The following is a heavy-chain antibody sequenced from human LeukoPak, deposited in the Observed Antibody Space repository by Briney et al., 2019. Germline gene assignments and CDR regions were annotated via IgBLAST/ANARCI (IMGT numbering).Heavy chain of an antibody. CDR3: ARDPRPYYYYDSGGYPQYFQH. D-gene: IGHD3-22*01. V-gene: IGHV1-18*01. J-gene: IGHJ1*01. CDR2: ISAYNGNT. Sequence: GASVKVSCKASGYTFTSYGISWVRQAPGQGLEWMGWISAYNGNTNYAQKLQGRVTMTTDTSTRTAYMELRSLRADDTAVYYCARDPRPYYYYDSGGYPQYFQHWGQGTLVTVSS. CDR1: GYTFTSYG.